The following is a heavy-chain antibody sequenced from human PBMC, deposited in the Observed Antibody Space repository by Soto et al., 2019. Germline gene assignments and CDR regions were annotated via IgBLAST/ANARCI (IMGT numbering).Heavy chain of an antibody. CDR1: GFTVSSNY. J-gene: IGHJ5*02. D-gene: IGHD3-3*01. CDR3: AKDKGPYYDFWSGQRWFDP. Sequence: SLRLSCAASGFTVSSNYTSWVRQAPGKGPEWVAVISHDGSKKYYVESVEGRFSISRDNSKSIVHLQMNNVRTEDTAVYYCAKDKGPYYDFWSGQRWFDPWGQGTLVTVSS. CDR2: ISHDGSKK. V-gene: IGHV3-30*18.